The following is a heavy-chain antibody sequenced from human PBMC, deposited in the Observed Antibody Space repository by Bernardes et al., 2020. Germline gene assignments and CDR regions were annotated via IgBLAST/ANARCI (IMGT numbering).Heavy chain of an antibody. CDR2: INAGNGNT. D-gene: IGHD2-2*01. CDR1: GYTFTSYV. Sequence: ASVKVSCKASGYTFTSYVMHWVRQAPGQRLEWMGWINAGNGNTKYSQKFQGRVTITRDTSASTAYMELSSLRSEDTAVYYCARDPGGCRSTSYSSDYCYYYMDVWGKGTTVTVSS. V-gene: IGHV1-3*01. J-gene: IGHJ6*03. CDR3: ARDPGGCRSTSYSSDYCYYYMDV.